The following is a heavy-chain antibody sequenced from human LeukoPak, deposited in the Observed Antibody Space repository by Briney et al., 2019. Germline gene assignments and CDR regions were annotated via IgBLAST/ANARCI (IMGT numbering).Heavy chain of an antibody. CDR2: INPNSGGT. J-gene: IGHJ5*02. CDR3: ARDRGSSSRFDP. V-gene: IGHV1-2*02. D-gene: IGHD6-13*01. Sequence: ASVKVSCEASGYTFTGYYMHWVRQAPGQGLEWMGWINPNSGGTNYAQKFQGRVTMTGDTSISTAYMELSRLRSDDTAVYYCARDRGSSSRFDPWGQGTLVTVSS. CDR1: GYTFTGYY.